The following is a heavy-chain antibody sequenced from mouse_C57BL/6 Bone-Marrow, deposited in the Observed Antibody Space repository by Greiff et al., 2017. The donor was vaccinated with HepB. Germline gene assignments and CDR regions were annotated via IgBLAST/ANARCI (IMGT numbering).Heavy chain of an antibody. J-gene: IGHJ4*01. CDR2: IYPGDGDT. CDR3: APIYYDYAMDY. Sequence: QVQLQQSGPELVKPGASVEISCKASGYAFSSSWMNWVKQRPGKGLEWIGRIYPGDGDTNYNGKFKGKATLTADKSSSTAYMQLSSLTSEDSAVYFCAPIYYDYAMDYWGQGTSVTVSS. V-gene: IGHV1-82*01. CDR1: GYAFSSSW. D-gene: IGHD2-4*01.